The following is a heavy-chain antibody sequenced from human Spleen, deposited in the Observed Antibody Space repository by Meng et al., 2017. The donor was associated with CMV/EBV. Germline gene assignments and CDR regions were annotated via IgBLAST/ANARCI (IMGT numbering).Heavy chain of an antibody. J-gene: IGHJ4*02. CDR2: IRPDGSEK. Sequence: GGSLRLSCAASGFTFSSYWMNWVRQTPGKGLEWVANIRPDGSEKHYVDSVRGRFAISRENAENSLYLHMNSLSAEDTAVYYCATGRGSTSWSTEGSFDYWGQGTLVTVSS. D-gene: IGHD2-2*01. V-gene: IGHV3-7*01. CDR1: GFTFSSYW. CDR3: ATGRGSTSWSTEGSFDY.